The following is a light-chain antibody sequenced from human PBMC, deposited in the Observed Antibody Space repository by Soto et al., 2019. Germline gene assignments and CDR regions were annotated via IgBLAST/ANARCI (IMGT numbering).Light chain of an antibody. V-gene: IGKV1-17*03. J-gene: IGKJ1*01. Sequence: DIQMTQSPSAMSASVGDRVTITCRASQDISDYLAWFQQKPGKAPKLLIYAASSLQSGVPSRFSGSGSGTEFTLTISSLQPDDCATYYCQQYDNNWTFGQGTKVDI. CDR2: AAS. CDR3: QQYDNNWT. CDR1: QDISDY.